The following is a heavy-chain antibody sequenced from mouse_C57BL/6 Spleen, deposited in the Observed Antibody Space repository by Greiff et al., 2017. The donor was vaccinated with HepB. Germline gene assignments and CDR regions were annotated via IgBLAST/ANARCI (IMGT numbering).Heavy chain of an antibody. CDR2: IDPSDSYT. CDR1: GYTFTSYW. V-gene: IGHV1-50*01. J-gene: IGHJ1*03. CDR3: ARSGKYFDV. D-gene: IGHD3-2*02. Sequence: VQLQQSGAELVKPGASVKLSCKASGYTFTSYWMQWVKQRPGQGLEWIGEIDPSDSYTNYNQKFKGKATLTVDTSSSTAYMQLSSLTSEDSAVYYCARSGKYFDVWGTGTTVTVSS.